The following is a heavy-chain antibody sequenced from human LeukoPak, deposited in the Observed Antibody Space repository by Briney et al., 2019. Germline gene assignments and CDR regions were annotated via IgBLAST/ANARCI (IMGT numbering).Heavy chain of an antibody. CDR2: LNAGNGNT. D-gene: IGHD5-12*01. CDR3: AREGATIPFDY. CDR1: GYTFTSYA. J-gene: IGHJ4*02. V-gene: IGHV1-3*01. Sequence: ASVKVSCKASGYTFTSYAMHWVRQAPGQRLEWMGWLNAGNGNTKYSQKFQGRVTITRDTSASTAYMELSSLRSEDTAVYYCAREGATIPFDYWGQGTLVTVSS.